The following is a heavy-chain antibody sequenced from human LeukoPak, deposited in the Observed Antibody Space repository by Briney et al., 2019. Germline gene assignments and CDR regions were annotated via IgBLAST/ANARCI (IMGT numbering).Heavy chain of an antibody. CDR2: ISSSSSYI. D-gene: IGHD2-2*01. CDR3: ASGYWSYQLLGVRGYWSDP. V-gene: IGHV3-21*01. J-gene: IGHJ5*02. Sequence: GGSLRLSCAASGFTFSSYSMNWVRQAPGKGLEWVSSISSSSSYIYYADSVKGRFTISRDNAKNSLYLQMNSLRAEDTAVYYWASGYWSYQLLGVRGYWSDPWGQGTLVTVSS. CDR1: GFTFSSYS.